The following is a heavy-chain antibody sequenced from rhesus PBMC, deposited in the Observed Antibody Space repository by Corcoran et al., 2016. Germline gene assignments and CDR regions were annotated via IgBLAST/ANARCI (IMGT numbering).Heavy chain of an antibody. CDR2: IDGNTPST. D-gene: IGHD6-25*01. V-gene: IGHV4-73*01. CDR3: ARANSGSWNLYFDL. CDR1: GGSISGYYY. J-gene: IGHJ2*01. Sequence: QVKLQQWGEGLVKPSETLSLTCAVYGGSISGYYYWSWIRQAPGKGLEWIGNIDGNTPSTNYNPSLKNRVTISNDTSKNQFSLKLSSVTAADTAVYYCARANSGSWNLYFDLWGPGTPITISS.